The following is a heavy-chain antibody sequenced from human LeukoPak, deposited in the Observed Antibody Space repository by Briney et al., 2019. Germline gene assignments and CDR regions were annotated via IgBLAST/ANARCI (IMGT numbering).Heavy chain of an antibody. CDR2: ISYDGSNK. V-gene: IGHV3-30*03. CDR1: GFTFSSYG. J-gene: IGHJ4*02. CDR3: ARGARGNYYFDY. D-gene: IGHD1-26*01. Sequence: GGSLRLSCAASGFTFSSYGMHWVRQAPGKGLEWVAVISYDGSNKYYADSVKGRFTISRDNSKNTLYLQMNSLRAEDTAVYYCARGARGNYYFDYWGQGTLVTVSS.